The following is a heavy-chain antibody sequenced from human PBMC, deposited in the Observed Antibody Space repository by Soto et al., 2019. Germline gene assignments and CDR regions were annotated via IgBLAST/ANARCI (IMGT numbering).Heavy chain of an antibody. J-gene: IGHJ3*02. CDR2: IRKDGSVI. Sequence: EVQLVESGGDLVQPGGSLRLSCAASGFTFSTSWMTWVRQAPGTGLEWVANIRKDGSVIHYGDSVKGRFTISRDNAKNALSLEMTNLRVDDTAVYFCARDFSPDDGYLFCDAFEIWGQGTVVTVSS. V-gene: IGHV3-7*01. CDR3: ARDFSPDDGYLFCDAFEI. CDR1: GFTFSTSW. D-gene: IGHD6-25*01.